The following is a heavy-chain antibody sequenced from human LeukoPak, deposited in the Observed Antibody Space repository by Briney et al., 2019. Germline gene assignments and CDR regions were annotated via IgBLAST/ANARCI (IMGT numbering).Heavy chain of an antibody. CDR3: ARAVVKHYYDSSGPTLDAFDI. D-gene: IGHD3-22*01. Sequence: PGGSLRLSCAASGFTFSSYGMHWVRQAPGKGLEWVAFIRYDGSNKYYADSVKGRFTISRDNSKNTLYLQMNSLRAEDTAVYYCARAVVKHYYDSSGPTLDAFDIWGQGTMVTVSS. CDR1: GFTFSSYG. V-gene: IGHV3-30*02. CDR2: IRYDGSNK. J-gene: IGHJ3*02.